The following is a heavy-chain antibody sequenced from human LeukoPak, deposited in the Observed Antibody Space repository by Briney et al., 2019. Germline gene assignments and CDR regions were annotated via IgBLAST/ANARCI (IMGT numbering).Heavy chain of an antibody. J-gene: IGHJ3*02. D-gene: IGHD6-13*01. V-gene: IGHV3-30*02. Sequence: PGGSLRLSCAASGFTFSSYGMHWVRQAPGKGLEWVAFIRYDGSNKYYADSVKGRFTISRDNSKNTLYLQMNSLRAEDTAVYYCAKDLGSSWYFDAFDIWGQGTTVTVSS. CDR3: AKDLGSSWYFDAFDI. CDR1: GFTFSSYG. CDR2: IRYDGSNK.